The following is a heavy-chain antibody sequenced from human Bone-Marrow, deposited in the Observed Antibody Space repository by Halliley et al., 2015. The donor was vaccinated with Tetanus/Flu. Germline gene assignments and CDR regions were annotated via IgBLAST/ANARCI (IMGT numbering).Heavy chain of an antibody. J-gene: IGHJ6*02. CDR3: ARTRNSHYFGMDV. CDR2: VYSDGFT. D-gene: IGHD1-7*01. V-gene: IGHV4-39*01. Sequence: FGGVYSDGFTYYNPSLKSRVPISIDPSKKQFSLRLTSVTPADTAVYYCARTRNSHYFGMDVWGQGTTVTVSS.